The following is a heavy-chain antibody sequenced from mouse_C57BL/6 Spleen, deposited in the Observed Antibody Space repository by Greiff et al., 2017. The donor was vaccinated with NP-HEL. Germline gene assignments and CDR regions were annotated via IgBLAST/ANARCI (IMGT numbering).Heavy chain of an antibody. Sequence: EVKVVESGGGLVKPGGSLKLSCAASGFTFSDYGMHWVRQAPEKGLEWVAYISSGSSTIYYADTVKGRFTISRDNAKNTLFLQMTSLRSEDTAMYYCARVDGYSYYFDYWGKGTTLTVSS. CDR3: ARVDGYSYYFDY. D-gene: IGHD2-3*01. V-gene: IGHV5-17*01. CDR1: GFTFSDYG. J-gene: IGHJ2*01. CDR2: ISSGSSTI.